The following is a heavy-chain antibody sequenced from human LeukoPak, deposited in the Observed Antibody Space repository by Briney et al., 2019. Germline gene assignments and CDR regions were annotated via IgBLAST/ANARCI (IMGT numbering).Heavy chain of an antibody. CDR3: ARRKEGGYCSGGSCYPFAFDI. CDR2: IYHSGST. V-gene: IGHV4-4*02. J-gene: IGHJ3*02. CDR1: GGSISSSNW. Sequence: SGTLSFTCAVSGGSISSSNWWSWVRQPPGKGLEWIGEIYHSGSTNYNPSLKSRVTISVDKSKNQFSLKLSSVTAADTAVYYCARRKEGGYCSGGSCYPFAFDIWGQGTMVTVSS. D-gene: IGHD2-15*01.